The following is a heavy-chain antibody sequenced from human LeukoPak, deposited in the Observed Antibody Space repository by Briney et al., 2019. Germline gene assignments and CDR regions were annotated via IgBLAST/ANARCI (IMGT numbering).Heavy chain of an antibody. CDR2: INPNSGNT. CDR1: GYTFTGYY. Sequence: ASVKVSCKASGYTFTGYYMHWVRQAPGQGLEWMGWINPNSGNTGYAQKFQGRVTITRNTSISTAYMELSSLRSEDTAVYYCARGPGYYYYMDVWGKGTTVTVSS. V-gene: IGHV1-8*03. J-gene: IGHJ6*03. CDR3: ARGPGYYYYMDV.